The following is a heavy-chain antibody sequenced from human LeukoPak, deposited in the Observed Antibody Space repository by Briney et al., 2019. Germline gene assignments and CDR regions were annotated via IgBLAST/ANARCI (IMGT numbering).Heavy chain of an antibody. CDR1: GFTFSRYW. V-gene: IGHV3-74*01. Sequence: PGRSLRLSCAASGFTFSRYWMHRVRQVPGEGLVWVSRIKSDGSGTWYADSVKGRFTISRDNARNTLSLQMNSLRAEDTALYYCARDHDGVEATIDLWGQGTLVTVSS. CDR3: ARDHDGVEATIDL. D-gene: IGHD1-26*01. CDR2: IKSDGSGT. J-gene: IGHJ4*02.